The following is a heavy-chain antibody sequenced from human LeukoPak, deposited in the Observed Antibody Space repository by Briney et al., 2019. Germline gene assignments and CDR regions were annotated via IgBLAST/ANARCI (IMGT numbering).Heavy chain of an antibody. CDR1: GGSISSGGYY. CDR3: ARDYSSSWYVNAFDI. D-gene: IGHD6-13*01. CDR2: IYYSGST. Sequence: PSETLSLTCTVSGGSISSGGYYWSWIRQHPGKGLEWIGYIYYSGSTYYNPPLKSRVTISVDTSKNQFSLKLSSVTAADTAVYYCARDYSSSWYVNAFDIWGQGTMVTVSS. J-gene: IGHJ3*02. V-gene: IGHV4-31*03.